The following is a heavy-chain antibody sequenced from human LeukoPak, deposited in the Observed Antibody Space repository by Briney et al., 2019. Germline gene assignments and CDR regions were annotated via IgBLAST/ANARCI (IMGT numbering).Heavy chain of an antibody. CDR1: GFTFSDYY. CDR3: AKTTSARWDYYYGMDV. CDR2: ISGSGDRT. J-gene: IGHJ6*02. D-gene: IGHD1-1*01. Sequence: GGSLRLSCAASGFTFSDYYMSWIRQAPGKGLKWVSGISGSGDRTYYADSVKGRFTISRDNSKNTLSLQMNSLRAEDTAVYYCAKTTSARWDYYYGMDVWGQGTTVTVSS. V-gene: IGHV3-23*01.